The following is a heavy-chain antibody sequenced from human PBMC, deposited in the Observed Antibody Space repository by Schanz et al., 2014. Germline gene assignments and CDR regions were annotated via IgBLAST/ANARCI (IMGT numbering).Heavy chain of an antibody. CDR3: VKTDAGWRFDY. Sequence: EVQLVESGGGFVQPGGSLRLSCATSGFTFTTFAMTWVRQAPGKGLEWVSGISDRGDGTNYGDSVRGRFTISRDNSRNTVYLQMNNVGVDDTATYYCVKTDAGWRFDYWGQGTLVIGSS. V-gene: IGHV3-23*04. J-gene: IGHJ4*02. D-gene: IGHD6-19*01. CDR2: ISDRGDGT. CDR1: GFTFTTFA.